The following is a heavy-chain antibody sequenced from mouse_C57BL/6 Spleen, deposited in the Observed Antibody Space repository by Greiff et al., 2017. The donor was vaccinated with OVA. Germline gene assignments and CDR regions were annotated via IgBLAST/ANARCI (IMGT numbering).Heavy chain of an antibody. V-gene: IGHV1-26*01. Sequence: EVQLQQSGPELVKPGASVKISCKASGYTFTDYYMNWVKQSHGKSLEWIGDINPNNGGTSYNQKFKGKATLTVDKSSSTAYMERRSLTSEDSAVYYCARRRDGWFAYWGQGTLVTVSA. CDR2: INPNNGGT. D-gene: IGHD3-3*01. CDR1: GYTFTDYY. CDR3: ARRRDGWFAY. J-gene: IGHJ3*01.